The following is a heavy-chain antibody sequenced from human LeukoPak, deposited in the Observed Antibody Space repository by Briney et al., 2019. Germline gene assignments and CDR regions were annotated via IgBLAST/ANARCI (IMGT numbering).Heavy chain of an antibody. CDR1: GFTFSSYA. V-gene: IGHV3-23*01. Sequence: GGSLRLSCAASGFTFSSYAMSWARQAPGKGLEWVSAISGSGGSTYYADSVKGRFTISRDNSKNTLYLQMNSLRAEDTAVYYCAKAHDFWSGYYYFDYWGQGTLVTVSS. J-gene: IGHJ4*02. D-gene: IGHD3-3*01. CDR3: AKAHDFWSGYYYFDY. CDR2: ISGSGGST.